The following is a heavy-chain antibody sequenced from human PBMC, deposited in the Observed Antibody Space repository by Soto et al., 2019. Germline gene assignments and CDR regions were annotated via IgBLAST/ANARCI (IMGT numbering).Heavy chain of an antibody. CDR3: ARGALGAVISCLGCASFDS. V-gene: IGHV3-21*01. CDR2: ITSGSYI. D-gene: IGHD3-16*01. J-gene: IGHJ3*02. CDR1: GFTFSSYS. Sequence: PGGSLRLSCTSSGFTFSSYSMNWVRRTPGKGLEWVSSITSGSYIYYADSVKGRFTISRDNAKNSLYLQMHSLRAEDTAVYYCARGALGAVISCLGCASFDSWFHGARVAVTS.